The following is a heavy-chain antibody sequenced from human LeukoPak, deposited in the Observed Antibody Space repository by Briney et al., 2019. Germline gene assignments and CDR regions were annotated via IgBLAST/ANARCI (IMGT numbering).Heavy chain of an antibody. CDR3: AKDGTGCGGDCYSDY. V-gene: IGHV3-23*01. J-gene: IGHJ4*02. Sequence: GGSLRLSCAASGFTFDTYGMSWVRQAPGKGLEWVSSISSSSATTYYADSVKGRFTISRDNSKNPLYLQMNSLRAEDTAVYYCAKDGTGCGGDCYSDYWGQGTLVTVSS. D-gene: IGHD2-21*02. CDR1: GFTFDTYG. CDR2: ISSSSATT.